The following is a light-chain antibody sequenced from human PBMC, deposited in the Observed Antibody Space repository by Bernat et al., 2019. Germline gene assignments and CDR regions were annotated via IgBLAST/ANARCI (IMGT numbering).Light chain of an antibody. J-gene: IGLJ1*01. V-gene: IGLV2-14*03. CDR2: DVS. Sequence: QSALTQPASVSGYPGQSITISCTGASSDIGGFNYVSWYQQHPGKAPKLMISDVSSRPSGVSNRFSDTKSGNTASLTISGLQAEDEADYYCYSWTTNYVYVFGTGTKVTVL. CDR1: SSDIGGFNY. CDR3: YSWTTNYVYV.